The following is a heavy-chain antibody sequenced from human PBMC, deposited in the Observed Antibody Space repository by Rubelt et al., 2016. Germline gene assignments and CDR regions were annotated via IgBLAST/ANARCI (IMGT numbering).Heavy chain of an antibody. V-gene: IGHV4-4*07. CDR1: GGSISSYY. D-gene: IGHD4-17*01. Sequence: QVQLQESGPGLVKPSETLSLTCTVSGGSISSYYWSWIRQPAGKGLEWIGRIYTSGSTNYNPSLKSRGTMSVDTSKNLFSLMLMSVSGADSAVYYCARETQPTVTTRGEVDYWGQGTLVTVSS. CDR2: IYTSGST. CDR3: ARETQPTVTTRGEVDY. J-gene: IGHJ4*02.